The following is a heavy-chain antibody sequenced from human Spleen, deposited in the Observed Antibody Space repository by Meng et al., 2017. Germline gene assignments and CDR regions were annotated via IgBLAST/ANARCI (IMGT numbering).Heavy chain of an antibody. CDR2: ISYDGSNK. V-gene: IGHV3-30*18. Sequence: QVQLVESEGGVVQPGRSLRLSCAASGFTFSSYGMHWVRQAPGKGLEWVAVISYDGSNKYYADSVKGRFTISRDNSKNTLYLQMNSLRAEDTAVYYCAKGEELYGSGALDYWGQGTLVTVSS. CDR1: GFTFSSYG. D-gene: IGHD3-10*01. CDR3: AKGEELYGSGALDY. J-gene: IGHJ4*02.